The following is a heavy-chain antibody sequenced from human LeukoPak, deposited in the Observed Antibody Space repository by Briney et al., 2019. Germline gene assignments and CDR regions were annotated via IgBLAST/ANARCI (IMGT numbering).Heavy chain of an antibody. CDR3: AGRVTGYSSGYVY. D-gene: IGHD5-18*01. V-gene: IGHV3-23*01. CDR1: GITFSNYA. Sequence: GGSLRLSCVASGITFSNYAVSWVRQAPEKGLDWVSVISGSAHKIRYADSVKGRFTISRGNSENIVYLQMNNLRAEDTAVYYCAGRVTGYSSGYVYWGQGTLVTVSS. CDR2: ISGSAHKI. J-gene: IGHJ4*02.